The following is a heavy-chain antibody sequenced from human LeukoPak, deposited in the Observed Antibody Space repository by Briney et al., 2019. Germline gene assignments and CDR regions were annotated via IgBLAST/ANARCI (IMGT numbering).Heavy chain of an antibody. CDR3: ARLAGGGGYGPS. D-gene: IGHD5-12*01. V-gene: IGHV4-31*03. CDR2: IYYSGST. Sequence: PSQTLSLTCTVSGGSISSGGYYWSWIRQHPGKGLEWIGYIYYSGSTYYNPSLKSRVTISVDTSKNQFSLKLTSVSAADTAVYYCARLAGGGGYGPSWGQGTLVTVSS. CDR1: GGSISSGGYY. J-gene: IGHJ5*02.